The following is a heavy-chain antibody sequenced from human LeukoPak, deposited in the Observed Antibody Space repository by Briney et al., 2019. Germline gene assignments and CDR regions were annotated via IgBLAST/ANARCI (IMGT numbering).Heavy chain of an antibody. J-gene: IGHJ6*03. D-gene: IGHD2-2*01. Sequence: SETLSLTCTVSGGSISSSSYCWGWIRQPPGKGLEWIGSIYYSGSTYYNPSLKSRVTISVDTSKNQFSLKLSSVTAADTAVYYCARHAGLVAVPAAMRYMDVWGKGTTVTVSS. CDR1: GGSISSSSYC. CDR2: IYYSGST. V-gene: IGHV4-39*01. CDR3: ARHAGLVAVPAAMRYMDV.